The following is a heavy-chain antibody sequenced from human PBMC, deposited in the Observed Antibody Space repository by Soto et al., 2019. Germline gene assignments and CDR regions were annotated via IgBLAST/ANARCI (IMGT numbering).Heavy chain of an antibody. CDR1: GDSFSSNSAA. V-gene: IGHV6-1*01. J-gene: IGHJ6*02. D-gene: IGHD1-1*01. Sequence: SPTLSLPCAISGDSFSSNSAAWNWIRQSPSRGLEWLGRTYYRSKWYNDYAVSVKSRITINPDTSKNQFSLQLNSVTPEDTAVYYCAREGTEDYYYYYGMDVWGQGTTVTVSS. CDR2: TYYRSKWYN. CDR3: AREGTEDYYYYYGMDV.